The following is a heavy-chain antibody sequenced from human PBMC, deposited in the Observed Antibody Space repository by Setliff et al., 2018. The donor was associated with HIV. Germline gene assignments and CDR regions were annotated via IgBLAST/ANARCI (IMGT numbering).Heavy chain of an antibody. Sequence: LSLTCAVSGYSISTAYYWGWIRQPPGNGLEWIGSVYHSGTTYYNPSLKSRVTISVDMSNNQFSLKVTSVTAADTAVYYCARVVGYYDSSGYPNYYYYYMDVWGKGTTVTVSS. J-gene: IGHJ6*03. D-gene: IGHD3-22*01. CDR2: VYHSGTT. V-gene: IGHV4-38-2*01. CDR3: ARVVGYYDSSGYPNYYYYYMDV. CDR1: GYSISTAYY.